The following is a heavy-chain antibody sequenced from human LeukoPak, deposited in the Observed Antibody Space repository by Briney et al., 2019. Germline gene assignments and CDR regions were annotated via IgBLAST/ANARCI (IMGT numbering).Heavy chain of an antibody. CDR2: INHSGST. V-gene: IGHV4-34*01. CDR3: AREDTAMPYYYYYGMDV. CDR1: GGSISSYY. J-gene: IGHJ6*02. D-gene: IGHD5-18*01. Sequence: SETLSLTCTVSGGSISSYYWSWIRQPPGKGLEWIGEINHSGSTNYNPSLKSRVTISVDTSKNQFSLKLSSVTAADTAVYYCAREDTAMPYYYYYGMDVWGQGTTVTVSS.